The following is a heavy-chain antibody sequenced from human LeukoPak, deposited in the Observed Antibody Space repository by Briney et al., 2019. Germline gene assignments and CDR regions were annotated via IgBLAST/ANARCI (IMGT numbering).Heavy chain of an antibody. CDR1: GGSISSYY. J-gene: IGHJ4*02. CDR3: ARDSYYYDSSGYLNFDY. CDR2: IYTSGTT. Sequence: SETLSLTCTVSGGSISSYYWSWIRQPAGKGLEWIGRIYTSGTTNYNPSLKSRVTISIDTSKNQFSLKLSSVTAADTAVYYCARDSYYYDSSGYLNFDYWGQGTLVTVSS. V-gene: IGHV4-4*07. D-gene: IGHD3-22*01.